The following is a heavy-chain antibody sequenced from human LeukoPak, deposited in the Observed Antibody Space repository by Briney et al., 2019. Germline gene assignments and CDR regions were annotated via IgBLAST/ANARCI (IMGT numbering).Heavy chain of an antibody. CDR3: ARDLRIAAVGYYHYYGMDV. Sequence: SETLSLTCTVSGGSVSSGSYYWSWIRQPPGKGLECIGYIYYSGSTNYNPSLKSRVTISVDTSKNQFSLKLSSVTAADTAVYYCARDLRIAAVGYYHYYGMDVWGQGTTVTVSS. D-gene: IGHD6-13*01. CDR1: GGSVSSGSYY. CDR2: IYYSGST. V-gene: IGHV4-61*01. J-gene: IGHJ6*02.